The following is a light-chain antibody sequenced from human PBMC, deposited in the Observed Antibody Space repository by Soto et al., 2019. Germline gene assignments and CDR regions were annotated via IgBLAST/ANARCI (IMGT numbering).Light chain of an antibody. V-gene: IGKV1-39*01. CDR1: QRVGDY. CDR2: SAS. Sequence: DIPMTQSPSSLSASVGDRVTITCRASQRVGDYLNWYQQRPGKAPNLLIHSASSLQSGVPSRFSGSGSGKDFTLTISSLHPEDFATYYCQHSYSTPYTFGQGTKLEI. J-gene: IGKJ2*01. CDR3: QHSYSTPYT.